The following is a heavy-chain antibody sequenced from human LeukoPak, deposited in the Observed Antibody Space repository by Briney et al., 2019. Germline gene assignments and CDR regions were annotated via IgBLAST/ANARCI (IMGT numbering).Heavy chain of an antibody. CDR1: GGSISSSSYY. Sequence: ASETLSLTCTVSGGSISSSSYYWGWIRQPPGKGLGWIGSIYYSGSTYYNPSLKSRVTISVDTSKNQFSLKLSSVTAADTAVYYCARHVTYYFDYWGQGTLVTVSS. CDR2: IYYSGST. J-gene: IGHJ4*02. CDR3: ARHVTYYFDY. D-gene: IGHD2-21*02. V-gene: IGHV4-39*01.